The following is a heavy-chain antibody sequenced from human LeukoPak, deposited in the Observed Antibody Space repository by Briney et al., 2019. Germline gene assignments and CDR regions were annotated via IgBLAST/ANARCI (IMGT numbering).Heavy chain of an antibody. CDR2: ISGSGGST. D-gene: IGHD3-3*01. CDR3: AKGKSYDFWSGYFS. V-gene: IGHV3-23*01. CDR1: GFTFSSYA. Sequence: GGSLGLSCAASGFTFSSYAMSWVRQAPGKGLEWVSAISGSGGSTYYADSVKGRFTISRDNSKNTLYLQMNSLRAEDTAVYYCAKGKSYDFWSGYFSWGQGTLVTVSS. J-gene: IGHJ4*02.